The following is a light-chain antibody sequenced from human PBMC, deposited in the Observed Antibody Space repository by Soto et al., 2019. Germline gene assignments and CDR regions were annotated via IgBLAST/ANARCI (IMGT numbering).Light chain of an antibody. CDR1: QSVRSY. J-gene: IGKJ4*01. V-gene: IGKV3-11*01. CDR2: DAS. Sequence: EIVLTQSPATLSLSAGESATLSCRASQSVRSYLVWYQQKPGQAPRLLIYDASNRATGIPARFSGSGSGTDFTLTISSLEPEDFAVYYCQQRSSWPLTFGGGTKVDIK. CDR3: QQRSSWPLT.